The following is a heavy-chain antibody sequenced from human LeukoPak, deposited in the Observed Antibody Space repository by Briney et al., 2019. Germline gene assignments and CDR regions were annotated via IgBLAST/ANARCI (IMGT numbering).Heavy chain of an antibody. D-gene: IGHD3-3*01. CDR1: GYTSTGYY. Sequence: GSVKVSCKASGYTSTGYYMHWVRQAPGQGLEWMGWIHHKSGGTYYEQSFQGRVIMTSDTSISTAYMEVRRLTSDDTAVYYCARGTILEPFDIWGQGTMVTVSS. CDR3: ARGTILEPFDI. CDR2: IHHKSGGT. J-gene: IGHJ3*02. V-gene: IGHV1-2*02.